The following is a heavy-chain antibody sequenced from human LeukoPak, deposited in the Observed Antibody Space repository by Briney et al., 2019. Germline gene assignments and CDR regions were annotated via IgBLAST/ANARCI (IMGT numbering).Heavy chain of an antibody. CDR3: VEGYDSHVTDY. CDR1: GFTFSSSA. J-gene: IGHJ4*02. D-gene: IGHD3-10*01. CDR2: ISSNGGST. V-gene: IGHV3-64D*09. Sequence: GGSLRLSCSASGFTFSSSAMHWVRQAPRKGLEYVSAISSNGGSTYYADSVKGRFTISRDNSKSTLFLQVSSLRAEDTAVYFCVEGYDSHVTDYWGQGTLVTVSS.